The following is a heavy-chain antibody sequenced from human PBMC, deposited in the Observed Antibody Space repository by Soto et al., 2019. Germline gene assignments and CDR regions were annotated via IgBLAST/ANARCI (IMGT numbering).Heavy chain of an antibody. CDR1: GGSISSSSYY. Sequence: QLQLQESGPGLVKPSETLSLTCTVSGGSISSSSYYWGWIRQPPGKGLEWIGSIYYSGSTYYNPYLKSRVTISVDTSKNQFSLKLSSVTAADTAVYYCARRDSSPPYRYWGQGTLVTVSS. CDR2: IYYSGST. D-gene: IGHD2-15*01. J-gene: IGHJ4*02. V-gene: IGHV4-39*01. CDR3: ARRDSSPPYRY.